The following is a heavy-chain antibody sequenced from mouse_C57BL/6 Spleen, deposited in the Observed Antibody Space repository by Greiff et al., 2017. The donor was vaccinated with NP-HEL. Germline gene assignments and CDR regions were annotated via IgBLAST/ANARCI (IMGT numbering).Heavy chain of an antibody. CDR2: ISSGSSTI. CDR1: GFTFSDYG. Sequence: VQLKESGGGLVKPGGSLKLSCAASGFTFSDYGMHWVRQAPEKGLEWVAYISSGSSTIYYADTVKGRFTISRDNAKNTLFLQMTSLRSEDTAMYYCARSVFFAYWGQGTLVTVSA. J-gene: IGHJ3*01. CDR3: ARSVFFAY. V-gene: IGHV5-17*01.